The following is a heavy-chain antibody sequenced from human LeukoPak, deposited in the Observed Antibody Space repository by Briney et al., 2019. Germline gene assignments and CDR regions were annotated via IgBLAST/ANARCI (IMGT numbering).Heavy chain of an antibody. CDR1: GFSVGANS. CDR2: IYSGGST. V-gene: IGHV3-53*01. D-gene: IGHD2-21*01. J-gene: IGHJ1*01. Sequence: GGSLRLACAASGFSVGANSMSWVRQSPGKGLEWVSVIYSGGSTYYADSVNGRFTISRDNSRNTLSLQMNSPRAEDTALYYCASAREYCGSAECYEYFQHWGQGTLVTVS. CDR3: ASAREYCGSAECYEYFQH.